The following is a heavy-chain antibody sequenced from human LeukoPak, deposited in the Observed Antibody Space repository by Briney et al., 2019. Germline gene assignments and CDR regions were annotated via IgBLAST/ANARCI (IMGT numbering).Heavy chain of an antibody. D-gene: IGHD2-21*01. Sequence: PGGSLRLSCAASGFTFSSYAMSWVRQAPGKGLEWASAISGSGGSTYYADSVKGRFTISRDNSKNTLYLQMNSLRAEDTAVYYCAKVGDDPYYFDYWGQGTLVTVSS. J-gene: IGHJ4*02. V-gene: IGHV3-23*01. CDR2: ISGSGGST. CDR1: GFTFSSYA. CDR3: AKVGDDPYYFDY.